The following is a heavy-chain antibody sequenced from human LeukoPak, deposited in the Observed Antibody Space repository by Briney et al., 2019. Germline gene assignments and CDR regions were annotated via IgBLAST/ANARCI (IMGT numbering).Heavy chain of an antibody. D-gene: IGHD5-12*01. J-gene: IGHJ4*02. CDR3: ARTGRNSGYGPFDY. CDR2: IFHRGST. CDR1: GFTFSSYSM. V-gene: IGHV4-4*02. Sequence: GSLRLSCAASGFTFSSYSMNWVRQPPGKGLEWIGEIFHRGSTNYNSSLKSRVIILVDKSKNQFSLTLNSVTAADTAVYYCARTGRNSGYGPFDYWGQGTLVTVSS.